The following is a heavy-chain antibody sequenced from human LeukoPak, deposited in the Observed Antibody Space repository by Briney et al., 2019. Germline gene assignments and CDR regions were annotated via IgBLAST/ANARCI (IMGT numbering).Heavy chain of an antibody. CDR1: GGSINSGDYH. CDR3: ARGSPGEAFDI. V-gene: IGHV4-61*02. J-gene: IGHJ3*02. Sequence: SETLSLTCTVYGGSINSGDYHWSWIRLPAGKGLEGIVRIYITGSTNYNPSLKRRVTMSVDTSKNQFSLRLNSMTAADTAVYYCARGSPGEAFDIWGQGTMVTVSS. D-gene: IGHD1-14*01. CDR2: IYITGST.